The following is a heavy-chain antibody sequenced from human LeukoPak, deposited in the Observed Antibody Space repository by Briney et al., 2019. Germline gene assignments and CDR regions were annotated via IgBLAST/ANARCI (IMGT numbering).Heavy chain of an antibody. CDR3: ARLQRITMNAFDI. V-gene: IGHV4-4*02. D-gene: IGHD3-22*01. CDR1: GGSISSGNW. Sequence: SETLSLTCAVSGGSISSGNWWSWVRQPPGKGLEWIGEIYHSGSTNYNPPLKSRVTISVDKSKNQFSLKLRSVTAADTAVYYCARLQRITMNAFDIWGQGTMATVSS. J-gene: IGHJ3*02. CDR2: IYHSGST.